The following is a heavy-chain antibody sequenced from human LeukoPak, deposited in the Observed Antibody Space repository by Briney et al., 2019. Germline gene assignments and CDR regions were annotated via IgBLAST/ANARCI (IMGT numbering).Heavy chain of an antibody. CDR2: ISGSGGST. J-gene: IGHJ4*02. V-gene: IGHV3-23*01. CDR1: GFNFSDFW. Sequence: PGGSLRLSCAASGFNFSDFWMTWVRQAPGKGLEWVSAISGSGGSTYYADSVKGRFTISRDNSKNTLYLQMNSLRAEDTAVYYCAKGDGVMPDYWGQGTLVTVSS. CDR3: AKGDGVMPDY. D-gene: IGHD3-16*01.